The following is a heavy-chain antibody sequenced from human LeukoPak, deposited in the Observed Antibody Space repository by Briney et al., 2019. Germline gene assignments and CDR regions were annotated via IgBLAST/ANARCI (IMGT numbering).Heavy chain of an antibody. CDR3: ARVTVRYFDWLPRSHNWFDP. D-gene: IGHD3-9*01. CDR1: GGSFSGYY. J-gene: IGHJ5*02. Sequence: EPLSLTCAVYGGSFSGYYWSWIRQPPGKGLEWVANIKQDGGEKYYVDSVKGRFTISRDNAKKSLYLQMNSLRAEDTAVYYCARVTVRYFDWLPRSHNWFDPWGQGTLVTVSS. V-gene: IGHV3-7*01. CDR2: IKQDGGEK.